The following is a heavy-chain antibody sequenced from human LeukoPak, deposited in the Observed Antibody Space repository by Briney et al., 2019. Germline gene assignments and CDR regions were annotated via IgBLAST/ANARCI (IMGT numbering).Heavy chain of an antibody. CDR3: ARDGSGTYNWFDL. CDR1: GGTFSSYA. D-gene: IGHD3-10*01. CDR2: IIPIFGTA. V-gene: IGHV1-69*01. Sequence: SVKVSCKASGGTFSSYAISWVRQAPGQGLEWMGGIIPIFGTANYAQKFQGRVTITADESTSTAYTELSNLRPEDTAVYYCARDGSGTYNWFDLWGQGTLVTVSS. J-gene: IGHJ5*02.